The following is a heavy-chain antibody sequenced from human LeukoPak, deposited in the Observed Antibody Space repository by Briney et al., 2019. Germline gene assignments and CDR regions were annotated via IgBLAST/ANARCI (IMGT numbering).Heavy chain of an antibody. J-gene: IGHJ4*02. D-gene: IGHD3-10*01. CDR1: GFTFSSYG. Sequence: GGSLRLSCAASGFTFSSYGMHWVRQAPGKGLEWVAVISYDGSNKYYADSVKGRFTISRDNSKNTLYLQMNSLRAEDTAVYYCASSYYGSGSLDYWGQGTLVTVSS. CDR3: ASSYYGSGSLDY. CDR2: ISYDGSNK. V-gene: IGHV3-30*03.